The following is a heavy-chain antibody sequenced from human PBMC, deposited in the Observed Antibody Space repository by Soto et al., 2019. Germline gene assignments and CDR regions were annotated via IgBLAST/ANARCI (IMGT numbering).Heavy chain of an antibody. V-gene: IGHV4-59*08. D-gene: IGHD1-20*01. Sequence: SETLSLTCTVSGGSLCNYYGSWIRKPPGKGLEWIGYIYYSGSTNYNPSLKSRVTISVDTSKNQFSLKLSSVTAADTAVYYCARLYNWNDVGTDYWGQGTLVTVSS. J-gene: IGHJ4*02. CDR2: IYYSGST. CDR1: GGSLCNYY. CDR3: ARLYNWNDVGTDY.